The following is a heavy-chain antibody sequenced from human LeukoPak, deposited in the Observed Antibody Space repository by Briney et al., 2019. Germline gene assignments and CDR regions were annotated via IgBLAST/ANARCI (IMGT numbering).Heavy chain of an antibody. CDR3: AKARQPYSSSTYYFDY. D-gene: IGHD6-6*01. V-gene: IGHV3-30*18. Sequence: GGSLRLSCAASGFTFSSYGMHWVRQAPGKGLEWVAVISYDGSNKYYADSVKGRFTISRDNSKNTLYLQMNSLRAEDTAVYYCAKARQPYSSSTYYFDYWGQGTLVTVPS. CDR1: GFTFSSYG. J-gene: IGHJ4*02. CDR2: ISYDGSNK.